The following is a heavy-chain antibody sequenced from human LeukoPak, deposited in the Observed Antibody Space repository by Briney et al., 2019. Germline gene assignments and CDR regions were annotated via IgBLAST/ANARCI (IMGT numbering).Heavy chain of an antibody. Sequence: SETLSLTCAVSGGSISSGGYSWSWIRQPAGKGLEWIGRIYTSGSTNYNPSLKSRVTISADTSKNQFSLKLSSVTAADTAVYYCARDDNWNYYDYWGQGTLVTVSS. V-gene: IGHV4-61*02. CDR2: IYTSGST. D-gene: IGHD1-20*01. CDR3: ARDDNWNYYDY. CDR1: GGSISSGGYS. J-gene: IGHJ4*02.